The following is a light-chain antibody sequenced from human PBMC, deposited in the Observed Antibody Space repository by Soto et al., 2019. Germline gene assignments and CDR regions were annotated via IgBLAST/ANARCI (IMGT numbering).Light chain of an antibody. CDR1: QSLNGW. CDR2: DVY. J-gene: IGKJ2*02. Sequence: DIQVTQSPSTLSASVGDRVTITCRASQSLNGWLAWYQQKPGKAPKLPIYDVYNLESGVPSRFSGSGSGTEFTLTISSLQPDDFATYYCQQYLSHPSCTFGQGTKLEIE. V-gene: IGKV1-5*01. CDR3: QQYLSHPSCT.